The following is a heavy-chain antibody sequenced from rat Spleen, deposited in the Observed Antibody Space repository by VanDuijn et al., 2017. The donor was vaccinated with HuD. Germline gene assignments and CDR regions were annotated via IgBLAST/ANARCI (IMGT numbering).Heavy chain of an antibody. CDR3: ARPSYGYPFAY. D-gene: IGHD1-7*01. CDR1: GFTFSDYY. J-gene: IGHJ3*01. V-gene: IGHV5-7*01. Sequence: EVQLVESGGGLVQPGRSLKLSCAASGFTFSDYYMAWVRQAPTKGLEWVATISYDGSSTYYRDSVKGRFTISRDNAESTLYLQMDSLRSEDTATYYCARPSYGYPFAYWGQGTLVTVSS. CDR2: ISYDGSST.